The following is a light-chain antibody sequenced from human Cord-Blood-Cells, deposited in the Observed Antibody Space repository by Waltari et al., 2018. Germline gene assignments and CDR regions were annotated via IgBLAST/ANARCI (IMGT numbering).Light chain of an antibody. J-gene: IGKJ1*01. CDR3: MQALQTPRT. V-gene: IGKV2-28*01. CDR1: QSLLHSNGYNY. CDR2: LGS. Sequence: DIVMTQSPLSLPVTPGEQASISCRSSQSLLHSNGYNYLDWYLQKPGQPPQLLIYLGSNRASGVPDRFSGSGSGTDFTLKISRVEAEDVGVYYCMQALQTPRTFGQGTKVEIK.